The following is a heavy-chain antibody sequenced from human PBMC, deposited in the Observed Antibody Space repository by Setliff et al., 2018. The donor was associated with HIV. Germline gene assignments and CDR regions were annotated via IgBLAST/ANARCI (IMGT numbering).Heavy chain of an antibody. V-gene: IGHV4-61*02. J-gene: IGHJ3*02. CDR2: IYTSGST. Sequence: PSETLSLTCTVSGGSISSGSYYWSWIRQPAGKGLEWIGRIYTSGSTNYNPSLKSRVTISVDTSKNQFSLKLSSVTAADTAVYYCARDREDDGDYVAFDIWGQGTMVTVS. D-gene: IGHD4-17*01. CDR1: GGSISSGSYY. CDR3: ARDREDDGDYVAFDI.